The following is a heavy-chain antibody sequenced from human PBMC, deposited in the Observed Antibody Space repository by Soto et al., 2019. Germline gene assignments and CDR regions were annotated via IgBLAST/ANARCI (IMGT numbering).Heavy chain of an antibody. V-gene: IGHV3-30-3*01. D-gene: IGHD4-4*01. CDR2: ISSDGSST. CDR1: GFTFSGYA. CDR3: ARGAYRYFDY. Sequence: QVQLVASGGGVVQPGKSLRLSCVASGFTFSGYAMHWISQAPGKAPEWVALISSDGSSTLYAHSVRGRFTISRDNSRDTLYLQLTSLSPDATAVFSCARGAYRYFDYWGQGTLVTVSS. J-gene: IGHJ4*02.